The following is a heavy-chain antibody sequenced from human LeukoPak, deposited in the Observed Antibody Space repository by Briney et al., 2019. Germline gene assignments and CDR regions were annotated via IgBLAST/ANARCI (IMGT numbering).Heavy chain of an antibody. J-gene: IGHJ6*03. CDR2: ISPRGDIT. CDR1: GFSFSSHG. CDR3: TRVFPERWQVRSYYYMDV. V-gene: IGHV3-23*01. D-gene: IGHD2-15*01. Sequence: PGGSLSLSCAASGFSFSSHGMNWVCQPPAKGLEWVSGISPRGDITYYKDSMRGRFTISRDNFKNTVSLQLNSLRAEDTAMYYCTRVFPERWQVRSYYYMDVWGKGTMVTVSS.